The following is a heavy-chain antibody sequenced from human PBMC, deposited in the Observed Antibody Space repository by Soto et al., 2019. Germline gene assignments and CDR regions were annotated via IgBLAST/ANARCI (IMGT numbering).Heavy chain of an antibody. CDR1: GGSMSPYY. D-gene: IGHD7-27*01. J-gene: IGHJ6*02. V-gene: IGHV4-59*08. CDR3: ARHSKKTGDFDYYYGMDV. CDR2: IYYRGNT. Sequence: SETLSLACYVFGGSMSPYYCSWMRQSPGKDLEWIANIYYRGNTNYNPSLESRVTISIDTSKNQFSLKLNSLTAADTAVYYCARHSKKTGDFDYYYGMDVWGQGTTVTVSS.